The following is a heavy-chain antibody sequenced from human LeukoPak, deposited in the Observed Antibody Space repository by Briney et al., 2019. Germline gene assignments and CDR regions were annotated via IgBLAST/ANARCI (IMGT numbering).Heavy chain of an antibody. CDR2: ISAYNGNT. J-gene: IGHJ4*02. CDR1: GYTFTSYG. Sequence: ASVKVSCKASGYTFTSYGISWVRQAPGQGLEWMGWISAYNGNTNYAQKLQGRVTMTTDTSTSTAYMELRSLRSDDTAVYYCARVPSTGGVLRFLEWLYDYWGQGTLVTVSS. CDR3: ARVPSTGGVLRFLEWLYDY. V-gene: IGHV1-18*01. D-gene: IGHD3-3*01.